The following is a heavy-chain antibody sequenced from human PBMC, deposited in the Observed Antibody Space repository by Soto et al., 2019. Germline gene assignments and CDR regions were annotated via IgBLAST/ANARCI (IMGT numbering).Heavy chain of an antibody. J-gene: IGHJ4*02. CDR1: GYTFTSYA. CDR2: FNAGNGNT. Sequence: QVQLVQSGAEVKKPGASVKVSCKASGYTFTSYAMHWVRQAPGQRLEWMGWFNAGNGNTKYSQKFQGRVTITRDTSASTAYMELRSLRSEDTAVYYCARSSSYYVPDDYWGQGTLVTVSS. D-gene: IGHD3-22*01. CDR3: ARSSSYYVPDDY. V-gene: IGHV1-3*01.